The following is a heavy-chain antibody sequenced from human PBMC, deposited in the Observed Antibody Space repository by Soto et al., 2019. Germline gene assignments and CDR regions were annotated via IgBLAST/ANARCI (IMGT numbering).Heavy chain of an antibody. CDR2: MNPNSGNT. CDR1: GYTFTIYD. J-gene: IGHJ3*02. D-gene: IGHD6-19*01. V-gene: IGHV1-8*01. Sequence: ASVKVSCKASGYTFTIYDINWVRQATGQGLEWMGWMNPNSGNTGYAQKFQGRVTMTRNTSISTAYMELSSLRSEDTAVYYCARAVAGRHDAFDIWGQGTMVTVSS. CDR3: ARAVAGRHDAFDI.